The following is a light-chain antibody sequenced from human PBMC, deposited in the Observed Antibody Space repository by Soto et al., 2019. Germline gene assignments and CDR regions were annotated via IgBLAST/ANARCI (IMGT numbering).Light chain of an antibody. CDR1: NLGSKN. CDR2: DDT. J-gene: IGLJ1*01. CDR3: QVWDRGTDRYV. Sequence: SYELTQPPSVSVAPGQTARIACGGDNLGSKNVNWQQQKPGQAPVLVVYDDTDRPSGIPERFSGSNSANSATLTISRVEAGDEADYYCQVWDRGTDRYVFGPGTKLTVL. V-gene: IGLV3-21*02.